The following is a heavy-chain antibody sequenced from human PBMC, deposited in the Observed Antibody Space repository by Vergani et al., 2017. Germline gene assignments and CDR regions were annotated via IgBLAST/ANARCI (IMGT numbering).Heavy chain of an antibody. V-gene: IGHV3-9*01. J-gene: IGHJ4*02. CDR1: GFTFDDYV. Sequence: EVQLVESGGGLVQPGRSLRLSCAASGFTFDDYVMHWVRQAPGKGLEWVSGISWNSGSIGYADSVKGRFTISRDNAKNSLYLQMNSLRAEDTALYYCAKDRGPTAGTAGFDYWGQGTLVTVSS. CDR3: AKDRGPTAGTAGFDY. D-gene: IGHD6-13*01. CDR2: ISWNSGSI.